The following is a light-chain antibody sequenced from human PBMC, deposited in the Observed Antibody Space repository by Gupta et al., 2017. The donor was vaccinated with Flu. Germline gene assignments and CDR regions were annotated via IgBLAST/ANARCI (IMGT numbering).Light chain of an antibody. V-gene: IGLV5-37*01. Sequence: TLPSDINVGSYNIYRYQQKPGSPPRSLLSYDVVAYRGQGSGVPSRFSGSNAASDTTASLFSSGLQSEDEADYYCMTWQSHAHVVFGGGTKVTVL. CDR2: YDVVAYR. CDR1: SDINVGSYN. J-gene: IGLJ2*01. CDR3: MTWQSHAHVV.